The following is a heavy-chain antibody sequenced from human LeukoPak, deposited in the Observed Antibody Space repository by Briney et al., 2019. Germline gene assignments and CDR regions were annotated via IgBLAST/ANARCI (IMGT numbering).Heavy chain of an antibody. CDR2: MNPNSGNT. CDR3: ASFGDDRGAFDI. CDR1: GYTFTSYD. J-gene: IGHJ3*02. D-gene: IGHD3-22*01. V-gene: IGHV1-8*03. Sequence: APVKVSYKASGYTFTSYDINWVRQATGQGLEWMGWMNPNSGNTGYAQKFQGRVTITRNTSISTAYMELSSLRSEDTAVYYCASFGDDRGAFDIWGQGTMVTVSS.